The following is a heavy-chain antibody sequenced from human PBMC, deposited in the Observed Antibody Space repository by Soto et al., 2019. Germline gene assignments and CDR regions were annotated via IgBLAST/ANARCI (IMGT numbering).Heavy chain of an antibody. D-gene: IGHD2-21*01. V-gene: IGHV1-8*01. J-gene: IGHJ4*02. CDR2: MNPNSGTT. Sequence: QVQLVQSGAEVKKPGASVKVSCKASGYTFTSYDINWVRQATGQGLEWMGWMNPNSGTTGYAQKFRGRVTMTRNTSISTANMELSSLTSKNTAGYYCASDVVGVVRVWCQGTLVTVSS. CDR1: GYTFTSYD. CDR3: ASDVVGVVRV.